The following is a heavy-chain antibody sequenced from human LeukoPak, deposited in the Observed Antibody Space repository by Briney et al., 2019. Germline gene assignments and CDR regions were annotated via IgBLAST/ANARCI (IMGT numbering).Heavy chain of an antibody. D-gene: IGHD2-2*01. CDR3: VGQLLRAV. Sequence: PGGSLRLSCAASGFPFSSYWISWVRQPPGKGLEWVANINEDGSVQDYVDAVKGRFTIFRDNAKNSLYLEINSLRVDDTAVYYCVGQLLRAVWGKGTTVTVSS. CDR2: INEDGSVQ. J-gene: IGHJ6*04. CDR1: GFPFSSYW. V-gene: IGHV3-7*01.